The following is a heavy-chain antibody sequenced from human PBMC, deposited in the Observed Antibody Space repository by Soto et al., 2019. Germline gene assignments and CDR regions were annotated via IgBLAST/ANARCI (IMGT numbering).Heavy chain of an antibody. D-gene: IGHD6-13*01. V-gene: IGHV3-48*01. J-gene: IGHJ3*02. CDR3: ARDMTGYSSSWYLGYAFDI. CDR2: ISSSSSTI. Sequence: GGSLRLSCAASGFTFSSYSMNWVRQAPGKGLEWVSYISSSSSTIYYAESVKGRFTISRDNAKNSLYLQMNSLRAEDTAVYYCARDMTGYSSSWYLGYAFDIWGQGTMVTVSS. CDR1: GFTFSSYS.